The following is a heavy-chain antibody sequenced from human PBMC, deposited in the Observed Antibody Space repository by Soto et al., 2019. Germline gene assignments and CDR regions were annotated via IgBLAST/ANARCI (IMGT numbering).Heavy chain of an antibody. CDR2: ISSSSSYI. Sequence: EVQLVESGGGLVKPGGSLRLSCAASGFTFSSYSMNWVRQAPGKGLEWVSSISSSSSYIYYADSVKGRFTISRDNAKNSLYLKMNSLRAEDTAVYYCAREGEGGSSTFDYWGQGTLVTVSS. J-gene: IGHJ4*02. D-gene: IGHD6-6*01. CDR1: GFTFSSYS. V-gene: IGHV3-21*01. CDR3: AREGEGGSSTFDY.